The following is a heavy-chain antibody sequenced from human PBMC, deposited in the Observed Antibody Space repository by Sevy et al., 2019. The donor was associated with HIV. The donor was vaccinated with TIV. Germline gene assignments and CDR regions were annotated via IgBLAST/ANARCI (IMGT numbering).Heavy chain of an antibody. Sequence: GGSLRLSCAASGFTFSSYAMSWVRQAPGKGLEWVSAISGSGGSTYYADSVKGRFTISRDNSKNTLYLQMNSLRAEDTAVYYCAKEPIDFWSAYYKGEYFDYWGQRTLVTVSS. CDR3: AKEPIDFWSAYYKGEYFDY. CDR1: GFTFSSYA. J-gene: IGHJ4*02. D-gene: IGHD3-3*01. V-gene: IGHV3-23*01. CDR2: ISGSGGST.